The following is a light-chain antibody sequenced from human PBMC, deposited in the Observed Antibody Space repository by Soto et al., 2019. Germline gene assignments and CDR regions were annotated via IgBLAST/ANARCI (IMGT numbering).Light chain of an antibody. CDR1: QSISSNY. J-gene: IGKJ4*01. CDR3: QQYGISPLT. Sequence: ESVLTQSPGTLSLSPGERATLSCRASQSISSNYLAWYQQKPGQAPRLLIYAASSRATGIPDRFSGSGSGTDFTLTISRLKPEDFAVYYCQQYGISPLTFGGGTKVEIK. V-gene: IGKV3-20*01. CDR2: AAS.